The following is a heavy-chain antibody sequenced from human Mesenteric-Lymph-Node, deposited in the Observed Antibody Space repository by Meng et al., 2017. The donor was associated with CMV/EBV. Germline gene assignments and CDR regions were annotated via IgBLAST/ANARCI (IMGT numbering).Heavy chain of an antibody. Sequence: ELSMPWVRPAPGKGLEWMGGFDPEDGETIYAQKFQGRVTMTEDTSTDTAYMELSSLRSEDTAVYYCATPSASYYDSSGYYFPKFDYWGQGTLVTVSS. D-gene: IGHD3-22*01. CDR1: ELS. J-gene: IGHJ4*02. CDR3: ATPSASYYDSSGYYFPKFDY. V-gene: IGHV1-24*01. CDR2: FDPEDGET.